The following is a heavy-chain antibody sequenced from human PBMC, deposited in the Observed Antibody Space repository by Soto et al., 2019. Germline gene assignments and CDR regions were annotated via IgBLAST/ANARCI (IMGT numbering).Heavy chain of an antibody. CDR3: ARGYYDFWSGYQNWFDP. V-gene: IGHV4-38-2*02. D-gene: IGHD3-3*01. CDR2: IYHSGST. J-gene: IGHJ5*02. Sequence: SETLSLTCTVPGYSISSGYYWGWIRQPPGKGLEWIGSIYHSGSTYYNPSLKSRVTISVDTSKNQFSLKLSSVTAADTAVYYCARGYYDFWSGYQNWFDPWGQGTLVTVSS. CDR1: GYSISSGYY.